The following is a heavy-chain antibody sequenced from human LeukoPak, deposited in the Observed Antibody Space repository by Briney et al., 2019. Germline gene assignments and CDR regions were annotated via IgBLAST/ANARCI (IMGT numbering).Heavy chain of an antibody. CDR2: TSGSGGST. J-gene: IGHJ4*02. V-gene: IGHV3-23*01. D-gene: IGHD1-1*01. CDR1: GFTFSSYA. Sequence: GGSLRLSCAASGFTFSSYAMSWVRQAPGKGLEWVSATSGSGGSTYYADSVKGRFTISRDNSKNTLYLQMNSLRAEDTAVYYCATLERRTSPLDFDYWGQGTLVTVSS. CDR3: ATLERRTSPLDFDY.